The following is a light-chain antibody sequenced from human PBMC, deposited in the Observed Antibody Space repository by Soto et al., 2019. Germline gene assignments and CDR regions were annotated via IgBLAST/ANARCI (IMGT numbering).Light chain of an antibody. CDR2: DAS. CDR1: QSVSSY. Sequence: EIVLTQSPATLSLSPGERATLSCRASQSVSSYLAWYQQKPGQAPRLLIYDASSRATGIPDRFSGSGSGTDFTLTISSLEPEDFAVYYCQQRSNWPPVFGQGTKLEIK. V-gene: IGKV3-11*01. CDR3: QQRSNWPPV. J-gene: IGKJ2*01.